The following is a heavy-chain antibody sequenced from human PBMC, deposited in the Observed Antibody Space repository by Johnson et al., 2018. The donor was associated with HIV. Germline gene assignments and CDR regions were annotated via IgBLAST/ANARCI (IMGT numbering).Heavy chain of an antibody. CDR2: ISYDGSNK. CDR1: GFTFSSYA. D-gene: IGHD5-18*01. Sequence: QVQLVESGGGVVQPGRSPRLSCAASGFTFSSYAMHWVRQAPGKGLEWVAVISYDGSNKYYADSVKGRFTISRDNSKNTLHLQMNSLKTEDTAVYYCTTEDPRGYGYLFSFGDAFDIWGQGTMVTVSS. J-gene: IGHJ3*02. V-gene: IGHV3-30-3*01. CDR3: TTEDPRGYGYLFSFGDAFDI.